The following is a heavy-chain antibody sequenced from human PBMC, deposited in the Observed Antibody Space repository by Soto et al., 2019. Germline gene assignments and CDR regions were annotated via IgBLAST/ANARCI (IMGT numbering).Heavy chain of an antibody. J-gene: IGHJ6*02. CDR1: GFTFNRYG. D-gene: IGHD3-10*01. V-gene: IGHV3-33*08. Sequence: PGGTLRLSCAVSGFTFNRYGLHWVRKGQAPGLERVSVIWYVGSNTYYANSVMDRLTISRDKSKNTRYLQMNSLRAEDTAVYYCARDRDYGSGCYYRPTGYYYYYRMDVWGQGATVTVSS. CDR2: IWYVGSNT. CDR3: ARDRDYGSGCYYRPTGYYYYYRMDV.